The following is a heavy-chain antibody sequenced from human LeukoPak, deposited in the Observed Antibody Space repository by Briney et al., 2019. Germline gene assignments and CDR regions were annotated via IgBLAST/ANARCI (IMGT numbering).Heavy chain of an antibody. Sequence: PGRSLRLSCAASGFTFSSYGMHWVRQAPGKGLEWVAVIWYDGSNKYYADSVKGRFTISRDNSKNTLYLQMNSLRAEDTAAYYCAKGQIAPGIAVAGPRDFDYWGQGTLVTVSS. CDR1: GFTFSSYG. D-gene: IGHD6-19*01. CDR3: AKGQIAPGIAVAGPRDFDY. CDR2: IWYDGSNK. J-gene: IGHJ4*02. V-gene: IGHV3-33*06.